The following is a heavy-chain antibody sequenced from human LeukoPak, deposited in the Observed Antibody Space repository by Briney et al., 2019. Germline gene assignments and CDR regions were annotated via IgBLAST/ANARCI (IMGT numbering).Heavy chain of an antibody. J-gene: IGHJ3*02. V-gene: IGHV4-59*11. CDR3: ARDLITVTKGFDI. Sequence: PSETLSLTCAVSTDSISSHYWSWIRQPPGKGLEWIGYISYIGSTNYNPSLKSRVTISIDTSKNQFSLKLRSVTAADTAVYYCARDLITVTKGFDIWGQETMVSVSS. CDR1: TDSISSHY. D-gene: IGHD4-17*01. CDR2: ISYIGST.